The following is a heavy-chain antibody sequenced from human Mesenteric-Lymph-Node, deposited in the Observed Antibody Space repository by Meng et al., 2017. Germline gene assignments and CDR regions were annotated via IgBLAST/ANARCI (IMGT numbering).Heavy chain of an antibody. CDR2: INQDGNEM. J-gene: IGHJ4*02. V-gene: IGHV3-7*01. Sequence: GESLKISCAASGFSFSSSWMTWVRQAPGKGLEWVGNINQDGNEMYYVDSVKDRFTISRDNAKNSLFLQINSLRAEDTAIYYCARNTDSWGQGTLVTVSS. CDR3: ARNTDS. CDR1: GFSFSSSW.